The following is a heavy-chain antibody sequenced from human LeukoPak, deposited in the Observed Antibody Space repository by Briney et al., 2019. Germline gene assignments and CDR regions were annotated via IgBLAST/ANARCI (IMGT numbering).Heavy chain of an antibody. D-gene: IGHD6-19*01. J-gene: IGHJ4*02. CDR3: ARVSSGWYEADY. CDR1: GGTFSSYA. Sequence: ASVKVSCKASGGTFSSYAISWVRQAPGQGLEWMGWISAYNGNTNYAQKLQGRVTMTTDTSTSTAYMELRSLRSDDTAVYYCARVSSGWYEADYWGQGTLVTVSS. V-gene: IGHV1-18*01. CDR2: ISAYNGNT.